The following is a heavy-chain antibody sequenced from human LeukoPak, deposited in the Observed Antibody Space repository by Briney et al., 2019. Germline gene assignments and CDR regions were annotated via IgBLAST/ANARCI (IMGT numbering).Heavy chain of an antibody. CDR3: ARVSDLEWILDAFDI. Sequence: SGGSLRLSCAASGFTFDDYGMSWVRQAPGKGLEWVSGINWNGGSTGYADSVRGRFTISRDNAKNSLYLQMNSLRAEDTALYHCARVSDLEWILDAFDIWGQGTMVTVSS. D-gene: IGHD5-18*01. CDR2: INWNGGST. V-gene: IGHV3-20*01. CDR1: GFTFDDYG. J-gene: IGHJ3*02.